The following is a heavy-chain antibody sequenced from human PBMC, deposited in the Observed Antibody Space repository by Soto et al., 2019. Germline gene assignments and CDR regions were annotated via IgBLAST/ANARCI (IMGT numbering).Heavy chain of an antibody. J-gene: IGHJ5*02. Sequence: WASVKVSCKASGGTFSSYAISWVRQAPGQGLEWMGGIIPIFGTANYAQKFQGRVTITADESTSTAYMELSSLRSEDTAVYYCARCEAAVRNWFDPWGQGTLVTVSS. V-gene: IGHV1-69*13. D-gene: IGHD6-13*01. CDR2: IIPIFGTA. CDR1: GGTFSSYA. CDR3: ARCEAAVRNWFDP.